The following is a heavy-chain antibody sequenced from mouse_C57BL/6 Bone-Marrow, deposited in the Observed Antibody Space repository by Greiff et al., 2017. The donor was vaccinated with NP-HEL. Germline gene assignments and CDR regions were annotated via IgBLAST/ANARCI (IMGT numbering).Heavy chain of an antibody. CDR3: AREGGYHGDFDY. V-gene: IGHV1-4*01. CDR2: INPSSGYT. CDR1: GYTFTSYT. J-gene: IGHJ2*01. Sequence: VQLQQSGAELARPGASVKMSCKASGYTFTSYTMPWVKQRPGQGLEWIGYINPSSGYTQYNQKFKDKATLTADKSSSTAYMQLSSLTSEDSAVDYWAREGGYHGDFDYWGQGTTLTVSS. D-gene: IGHD2-2*01.